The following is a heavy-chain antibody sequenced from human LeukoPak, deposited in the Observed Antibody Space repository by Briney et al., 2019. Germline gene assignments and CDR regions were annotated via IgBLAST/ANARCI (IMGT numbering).Heavy chain of an antibody. D-gene: IGHD2-15*01. CDR1: GFTVSSKY. Sequence: GGSLRLSCAASGFTVSSKYMSWVRQARGKGLEWVSVIYSGGSTYYADSVKGRFTIPRDNSKNTVSLQRNSLRAEDTAVYYCAREATQGEAMAYFDYWGQGTLVTVAS. V-gene: IGHV3-66*01. CDR3: AREATQGEAMAYFDY. CDR2: IYSGGST. J-gene: IGHJ4*02.